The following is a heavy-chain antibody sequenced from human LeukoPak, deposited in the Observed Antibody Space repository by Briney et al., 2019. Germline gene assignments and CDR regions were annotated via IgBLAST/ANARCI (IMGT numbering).Heavy chain of an antibody. CDR2: IASSSSYI. Sequence: GGSLRLSCAASGFTFSSYSMNWVRQAPGKGLEWVSSIASSSSYIYYADSVKGRFTISRDNAKNSLYLQLNSLRAEDTAVYYCVRLYDDYTNGHFDSWGQGTLVTVSS. CDR3: VRLYDDYTNGHFDS. CDR1: GFTFSSYS. D-gene: IGHD4-11*01. V-gene: IGHV3-21*01. J-gene: IGHJ4*02.